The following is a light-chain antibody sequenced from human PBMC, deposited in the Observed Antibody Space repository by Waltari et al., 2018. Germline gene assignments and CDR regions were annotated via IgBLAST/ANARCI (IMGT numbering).Light chain of an antibody. V-gene: IGKV1-5*03. J-gene: IGKJ1*01. CDR3: QQYNTYWT. CDR2: KAS. Sequence: DIQMTQSPSTLSASVGDRVTIPCRASQSISSWLAWYQQKPGKAPKLLIYKASSLESGVPSRFRGSGSGTEFTLTISSLQPDDFATYYCQQYNTYWTFGQGTKVEIK. CDR1: QSISSW.